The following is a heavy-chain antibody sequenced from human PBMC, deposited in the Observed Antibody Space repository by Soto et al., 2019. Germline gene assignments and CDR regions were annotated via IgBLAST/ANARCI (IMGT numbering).Heavy chain of an antibody. Sequence: QVQLVQSGAEVKKPGSSVKVSCKASGGTFSSYTISWVRQAPGQGLEWMGRIIPILGIANYAQKFQGRVTITADKAXXAXHXXLSSLGSEDTAVYYCARTIIGTSGYDFYDYYGMDVWGHGTTVTVSS. D-gene: IGHD5-12*01. V-gene: IGHV1-69*02. CDR1: GGTFSSYT. CDR3: ARTIIGTSGYDFYDYYGMDV. J-gene: IGHJ6*02. CDR2: IIPILGIA.